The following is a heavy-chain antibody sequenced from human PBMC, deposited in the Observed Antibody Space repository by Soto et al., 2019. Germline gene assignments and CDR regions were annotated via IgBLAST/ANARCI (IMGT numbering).Heavy chain of an antibody. V-gene: IGHV4-34*01. CDR2: INHSGST. J-gene: IGHJ4*02. CDR3: ARFRDSTGTTGFDY. Sequence: SETLSLTCAVYGGSFSGYDWSWIRQPPGKGLEWIGEINHSGSTNYNPSLKSRVTISVDTSKNQFSLKLSSVTAADTAVYYCARFRDSTGTTGFDYWGQGTLVTVS. D-gene: IGHD1-7*01. CDR1: GGSFSGYD.